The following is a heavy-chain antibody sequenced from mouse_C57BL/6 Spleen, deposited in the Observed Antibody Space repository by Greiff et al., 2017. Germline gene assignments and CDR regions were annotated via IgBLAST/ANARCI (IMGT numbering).Heavy chain of an antibody. CDR2: IDPETGGT. J-gene: IGHJ4*01. V-gene: IGHV1-15*01. CDR3: TRLGGHYYAMDY. Sequence: VKLVESGAELVRPGASVTLSCKASGYTFTDYEMHWVKQTPVHGLEWIGAIDPETGGTAYNQKFKGKAILTADKSSSTAYMELRSLTSEDSAVYYCTRLGGHYYAMDYWGQGTSVTVSS. CDR1: GYTFTDYE.